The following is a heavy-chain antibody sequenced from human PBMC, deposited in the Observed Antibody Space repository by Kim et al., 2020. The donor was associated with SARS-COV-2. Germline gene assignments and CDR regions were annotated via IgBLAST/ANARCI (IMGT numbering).Heavy chain of an antibody. V-gene: IGHV1-3*01. CDR3: AREGSAMGGAFDI. J-gene: IGHJ3*02. Sequence: ASVKVSCKASGYTFTSYAMHWVRQAPGQRLEWMGWINAGNGNTKYSQKFQGRVTITRDTSASTAYMELSSLRSEDTAVYYCAREGSAMGGAFDIWGQGTMVTVSS. CDR1: GYTFTSYA. D-gene: IGHD3-10*01. CDR2: INAGNGNT.